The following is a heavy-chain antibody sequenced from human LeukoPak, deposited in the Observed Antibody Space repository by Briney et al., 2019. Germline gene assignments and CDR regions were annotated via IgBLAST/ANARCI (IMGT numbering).Heavy chain of an antibody. CDR2: ISAYNGNT. CDR1: GYTFTSYG. CDR3: ARETADDDFWSVDYMDV. D-gene: IGHD3-3*01. Sequence: ASVKVSCKASGYTFTSYGISWVRQAPGQGLEWMGWISAYNGNTNYAQKLQGRVTMTTDTSTSTAYMELRCLRSDDTAVYYCARETADDDFWSVDYMDVWGQGTTVTVS. J-gene: IGHJ6*03. V-gene: IGHV1-18*01.